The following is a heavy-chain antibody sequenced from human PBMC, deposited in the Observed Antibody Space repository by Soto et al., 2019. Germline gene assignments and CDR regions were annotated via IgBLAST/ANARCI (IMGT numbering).Heavy chain of an antibody. V-gene: IGHV3-23*01. D-gene: IGHD3-3*01. CDR2: IRTSGINT. CDR3: AKEPGVRAISSLDY. CDR1: GFTFTSFA. Sequence: DVQLLESGGDLVQPGGSLSLSCAASGFTFTSFARSWVRQAPGKGLEWVSTIRTSGINTYYTDSVKGRCTISRDNSKDTVSLQMTGLRADYTAVPYCAKEPGVRAISSLDYWGQGTVVTVSS. J-gene: IGHJ4*02.